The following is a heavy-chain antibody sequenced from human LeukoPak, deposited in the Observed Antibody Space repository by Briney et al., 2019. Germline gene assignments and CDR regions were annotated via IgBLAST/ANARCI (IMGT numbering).Heavy chain of an antibody. V-gene: IGHV3-48*03. CDR1: GFTFSSYE. CDR3: ARDRGDFWTGYYTNYFDY. CDR2: ISTSGSTI. D-gene: IGHD3/OR15-3a*01. Sequence: GGSLRLSCAASGFTFSSYEINWVRQAPGKGLEWISYISTSGSTINYSDSVKGRFTISRDNARNSVYLQMNSLRAEDTAVYYCARDRGDFWTGYYTNYFDYWGQGTLVTVSS. J-gene: IGHJ4*02.